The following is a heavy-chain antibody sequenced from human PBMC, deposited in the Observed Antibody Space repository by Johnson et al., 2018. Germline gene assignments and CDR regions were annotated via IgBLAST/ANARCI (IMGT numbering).Heavy chain of an antibody. CDR2: ISNSVTTI. J-gene: IGHJ3*02. Sequence: QVQLVESGGGLVKPGGSLRLSCAASGFIFSDYYMIWIRQAPGKGLEWVSYISNSVTTIYHTDSVKGRFSITRDNAENSLYLQMNSLRVEDTAIYYCAGSSGYYYLAFDIWGQGTMVTVSS. CDR1: GFIFSDYY. CDR3: AGSSGYYYLAFDI. V-gene: IGHV3-11*01. D-gene: IGHD3-22*01.